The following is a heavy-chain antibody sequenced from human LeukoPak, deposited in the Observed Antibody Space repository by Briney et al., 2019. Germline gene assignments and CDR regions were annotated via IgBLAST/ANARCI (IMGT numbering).Heavy chain of an antibody. D-gene: IGHD5-12*01. CDR3: ARRVSSSGFDAFDV. CDR1: GYSFTSYW. CDR2: NYPGDSDT. Sequence: GESLKISCKGSGYSFTSYWIGWVRQMPGKGLEWMGINYPGDSDTTYSPSFQGQVTMSADKSISTAYLQWSSLKASDTAMYYCARRVSSSGFDAFDVWGQGTMVTVSS. V-gene: IGHV5-51*01. J-gene: IGHJ3*01.